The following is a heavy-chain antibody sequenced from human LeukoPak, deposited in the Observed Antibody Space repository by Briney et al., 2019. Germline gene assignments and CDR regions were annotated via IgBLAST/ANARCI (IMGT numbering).Heavy chain of an antibody. CDR2: IKTDGSIT. CDR3: AKFRKPMALLDAFDM. D-gene: IGHD1-14*01. V-gene: IGHV3-74*01. Sequence: PGGSLRLSCAASGFSFSVYWMHWVRQAPGKGPVWVSRIKTDGSITDYADFVKGRFTISRDNAKNTLYLQMNSLRAEDTAVYFCAKFRKPMALLDAFDMWGQGTMVTVSS. CDR1: GFSFSVYW. J-gene: IGHJ3*02.